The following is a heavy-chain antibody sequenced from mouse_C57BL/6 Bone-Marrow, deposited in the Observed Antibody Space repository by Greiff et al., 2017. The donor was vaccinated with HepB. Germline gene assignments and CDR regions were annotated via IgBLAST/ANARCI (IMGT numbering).Heavy chain of an antibody. CDR2: IDPSDSYT. J-gene: IGHJ2*01. V-gene: IGHV1-50*01. CDR1: GYTFTSYW. CDR3: ARWGGYFDY. Sequence: QVQLQQSGAELVKPGASVKLSCKASGYTFTSYWMQWVKQRPGQGLEWIGEIDPSDSYTNYNQKFKGKATLTVDTSSSTAYMQLSSLTSEDSAVYYCARWGGYFDYWGQGTTLTVSS.